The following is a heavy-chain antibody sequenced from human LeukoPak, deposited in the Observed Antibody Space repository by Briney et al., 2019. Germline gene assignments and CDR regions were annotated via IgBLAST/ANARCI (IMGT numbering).Heavy chain of an antibody. CDR3: ATRATWIGPVDY. Sequence: GSLRLSCAASGFTFSTYRMHWVRQTPGKGLEWIGNIYYSGTTYYSPSLKSRITMSIDTSNNRFSLKLTSVTAADTAVYYCATRATWIGPVDYWGQGALVTVSS. V-gene: IGHV4-59*04. D-gene: IGHD5-12*01. CDR2: IYYSGTT. CDR1: GFTFSTYRMH. J-gene: IGHJ4*02.